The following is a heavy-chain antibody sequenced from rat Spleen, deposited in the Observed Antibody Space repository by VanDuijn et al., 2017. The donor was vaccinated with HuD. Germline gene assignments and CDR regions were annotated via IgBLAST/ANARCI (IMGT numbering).Heavy chain of an antibody. V-gene: IGHV5-58*01. CDR1: GFTFSGYW. CDR3: GKDMNYYSTYPFYVMGD. J-gene: IGHJ4*01. Sequence: EVQLMETGGGLVQPGESLKLSCVASGFTFSGYWMYWIRQAPGEGLEWISSISPDGGSNYYPDSVKGRFTISRNNAENTVYLQMNSLRSEDTATYYCGKDMNYYSTYPFYVMGDWGQGASVTVSS. D-gene: IGHD1-2*01. CDR2: ISPDGGSN.